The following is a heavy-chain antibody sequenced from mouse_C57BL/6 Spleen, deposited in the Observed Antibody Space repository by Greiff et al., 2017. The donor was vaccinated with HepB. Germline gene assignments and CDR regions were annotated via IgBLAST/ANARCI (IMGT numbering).Heavy chain of an antibody. V-gene: IGHV14-1*01. Sequence: EVQLQQSGAELVRPGASVKLSCTASGFNIKDYYMHWVKQRPEQGLEWIGRIDPEDGDTEYAPKFQGKATMTADTSSNTSYLQLSSLTSEDTAVYYCTSGTYDNSWYFDVWGTGTTVTVSS. J-gene: IGHJ1*03. CDR1: GFNIKDYY. CDR2: IDPEDGDT. D-gene: IGHD2-1*01. CDR3: TSGTYDNSWYFDV.